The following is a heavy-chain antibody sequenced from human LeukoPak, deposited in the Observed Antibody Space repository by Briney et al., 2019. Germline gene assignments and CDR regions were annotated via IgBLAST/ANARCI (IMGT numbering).Heavy chain of an antibody. V-gene: IGHV2-5*01. CDR3: AHRLVRTNGWYFDY. D-gene: IGHD6-19*01. CDR2: SYWNDDE. Sequence: SGPTLVNPTQTLTLTYTFSGFSLSTSEEGVGWIRQPPGKALEWLAFSYWNDDEHYSPSLNSRLTITKDTSKNQVVLTLTNMDPVDTATYYCAHRLVRTNGWYFDYWGPGTLVTVSS. CDR1: GFSLSTSEEG. J-gene: IGHJ4*02.